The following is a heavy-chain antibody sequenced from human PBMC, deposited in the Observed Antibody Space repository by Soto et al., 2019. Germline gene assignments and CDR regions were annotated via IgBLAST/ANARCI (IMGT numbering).Heavy chain of an antibody. CDR2: IYYSGST. CDR1: GGSISSGGYY. V-gene: IGHV4-31*03. Sequence: QVQLQESGPGLVKPSQTLSLTCTVSGGSISSGGYYWSWIRQHPGKGLEWIGYIYYSGSTYYNLSLKSRVTIPVDTYKNQFSLKLSSVTAADTAVYYCARDHYEDDWYFDLWGRGTLVTVSS. J-gene: IGHJ2*01. CDR3: ARDHYEDDWYFDL. D-gene: IGHD4-17*01.